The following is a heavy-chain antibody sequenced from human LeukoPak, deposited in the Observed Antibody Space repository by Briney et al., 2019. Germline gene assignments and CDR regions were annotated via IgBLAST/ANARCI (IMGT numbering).Heavy chain of an antibody. Sequence: PGGSLRLSCAASGFTFSSYSMNWVRQAPGKGLEWVSSISSSSSYIYYADSVKGRFTISRDNAKNSLYLQMNSLRAEDTAVYYCARDVGTGVYYYDSSGYYMFDYWGQGTLVTVSS. D-gene: IGHD3-22*01. CDR2: ISSSSSYI. V-gene: IGHV3-21*01. CDR3: ARDVGTGVYYYDSSGYYMFDY. J-gene: IGHJ4*02. CDR1: GFTFSSYS.